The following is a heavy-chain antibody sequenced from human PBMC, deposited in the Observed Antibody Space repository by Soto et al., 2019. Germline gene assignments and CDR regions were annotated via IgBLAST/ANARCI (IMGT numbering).Heavy chain of an antibody. Sequence: GASVKVSCKASGGTFSSYAISWVRQAPGQGLEWMGGIIPIFGTANYAQKFQGRVAMTRDTSTSTVYVELSSLRSEDTAVYYCARVLNQGNVAAIPKYYYYYGMDVWGQGTTVTVSS. V-gene: IGHV1-69*05. CDR1: GGTFSSYA. J-gene: IGHJ6*02. D-gene: IGHD2-15*01. CDR2: IIPIFGTA. CDR3: ARVLNQGNVAAIPKYYYYYGMDV.